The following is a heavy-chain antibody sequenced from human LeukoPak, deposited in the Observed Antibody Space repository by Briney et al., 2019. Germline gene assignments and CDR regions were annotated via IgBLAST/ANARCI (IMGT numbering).Heavy chain of an antibody. D-gene: IGHD6-19*01. V-gene: IGHV3-48*03. Sequence: GGSLILSCAASGFIFSSYEMNWVRQAPGKGLEWVSYISSGGGTIYYADSVKGRFTVSRDNGKYSLYLQMNSLRAEDTAIYYCASLPSSGWYVSGNDFWGQGTLVTVSS. J-gene: IGHJ4*02. CDR3: ASLPSSGWYVSGNDF. CDR2: ISSGGGTI. CDR1: GFIFSSYE.